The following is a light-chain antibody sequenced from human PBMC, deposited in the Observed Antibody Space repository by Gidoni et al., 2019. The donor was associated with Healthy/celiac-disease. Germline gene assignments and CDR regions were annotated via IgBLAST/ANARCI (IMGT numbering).Light chain of an antibody. CDR1: KSVSSSY. Sequence: EMMLTPSPAPLSLSPGERATFSCRASKSVSSSYLAWYQQKPGQAPRLLIYGASSRATGLPDRFSGSGSGTDFTLTISRLEPEDFAVYYCQQYGSSPETFGQETKVEIK. CDR3: QQYGSSPET. J-gene: IGKJ1*01. CDR2: GAS. V-gene: IGKV3-20*01.